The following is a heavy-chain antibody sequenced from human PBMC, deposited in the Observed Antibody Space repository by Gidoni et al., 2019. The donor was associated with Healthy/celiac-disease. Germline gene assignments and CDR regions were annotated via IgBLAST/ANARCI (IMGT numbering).Heavy chain of an antibody. J-gene: IGHJ6*02. V-gene: IGHV3-30*18. CDR1: GFTFSSYG. CDR2: ISYVRTNK. CDR3: AKGKVPAAHRARPYYYYGMDV. D-gene: IGHD2-2*01. Sequence: QVPLVESGGGVVQPGRSLRLSCAASGFTFSSYGMPWVRQASGKGLDWVAVISYVRTNKDYADSVKGRFTISRDNSKNSLYLQMNSLRAEDTAVYYCAKGKVPAAHRARPYYYYGMDVWGQGTTVTVSS.